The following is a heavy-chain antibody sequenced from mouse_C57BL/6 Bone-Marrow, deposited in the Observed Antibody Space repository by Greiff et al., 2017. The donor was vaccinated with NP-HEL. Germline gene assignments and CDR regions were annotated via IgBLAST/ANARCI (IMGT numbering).Heavy chain of an antibody. CDR3: ARGLYGNYKD. V-gene: IGHV1-19*01. CDR2: INPYNGGT. J-gene: IGHJ3*01. CDR1: GYTFTDYY. D-gene: IGHD2-1*01. Sequence: VHVKQSGPVLVKPGASVKMSCKASGYTFTDYYMNWVKQSHGKSLEWIGVINPYNGGTSYNQKFKGKATLTVDKSSSTAYMELNSLTSEDSAVYYCARGLYGNYKDWGQGTLVTVSA.